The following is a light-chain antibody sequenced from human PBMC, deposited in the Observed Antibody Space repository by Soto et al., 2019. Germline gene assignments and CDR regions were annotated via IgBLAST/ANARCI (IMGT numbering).Light chain of an antibody. Sequence: EIVLRQSPDTLSLSAGERATLSCRASQSVSRRLAWYQHRPGQSPRLLISGASMRASGVPVRFSGSASGTDFTLPISRLEPDDFAVYYCQHYGETPITFGLGTRLEIK. CDR2: GAS. CDR3: QHYGETPIT. J-gene: IGKJ5*01. V-gene: IGKV3-20*01. CDR1: QSVSRR.